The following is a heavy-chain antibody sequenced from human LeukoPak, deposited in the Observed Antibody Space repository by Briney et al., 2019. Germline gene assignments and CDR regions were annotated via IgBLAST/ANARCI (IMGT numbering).Heavy chain of an antibody. V-gene: IGHV3-11*01. D-gene: IGHD3-22*01. CDR3: ARAGYYYDSSGYYHDY. Sequence: GGSLRLSCAASGFTFSDYYMSWIRQAPGKGLEWVSYISSSGSTIYYADSVKGRFTISRDNAKNSLYLQMNSLRAEDTAVYYCARAGYYYDSSGYYHDYWGQGTLVTVSS. CDR1: GFTFSDYY. J-gene: IGHJ4*02. CDR2: ISSSGSTI.